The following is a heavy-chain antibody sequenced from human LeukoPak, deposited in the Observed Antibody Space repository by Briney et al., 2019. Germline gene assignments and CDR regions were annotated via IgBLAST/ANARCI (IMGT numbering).Heavy chain of an antibody. J-gene: IGHJ4*02. CDR3: ARATSYDILTGYSDY. CDR1: GFTFRNYW. Sequence: GGSLRLSCAASGFTFRNYWMSWVRQAPGQGLEWVANIKQDGSEKYYVDSVKGRFTISRDNAKKSVYLQMNSLRAEDTAVYYCARATSYDILTGYSDYWGQGTLVTVSS. D-gene: IGHD3-9*01. CDR2: IKQDGSEK. V-gene: IGHV3-7*01.